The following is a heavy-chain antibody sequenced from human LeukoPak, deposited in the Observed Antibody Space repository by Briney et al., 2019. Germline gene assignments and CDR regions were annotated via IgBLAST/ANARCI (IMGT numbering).Heavy chain of an antibody. CDR1: EGTFISYA. CDR2: IIPIFGTA. J-gene: IGHJ4*02. D-gene: IGHD5-24*01. CDR3: ARVSGYIPNFDY. V-gene: IGHV1-69*13. Sequence: ASVKVSCKASEGTFISYAISWVRQAPGQGLEWMGGIIPIFGTANYAQKFQGRVTITADESTSTAYMELSSLRSEDTAVYYCARVSGYIPNFDYWGQGTLVTVSS.